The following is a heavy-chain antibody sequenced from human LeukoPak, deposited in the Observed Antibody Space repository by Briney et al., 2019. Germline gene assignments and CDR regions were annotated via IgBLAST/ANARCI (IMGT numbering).Heavy chain of an antibody. CDR3: AKDAHSGSYFDY. Sequence: GGSLRLSCAASGFTFSSYAMHWVRQAPGKGLEWVTVISHDGSNKYYADSVKGRFTISRDNSKNTLYLQMNSLRVEDTAVYYCAKDAHSGSYFDYWGQGILVTVSS. J-gene: IGHJ4*01. V-gene: IGHV3-30*04. D-gene: IGHD1-26*01. CDR1: GFTFSSYA. CDR2: ISHDGSNK.